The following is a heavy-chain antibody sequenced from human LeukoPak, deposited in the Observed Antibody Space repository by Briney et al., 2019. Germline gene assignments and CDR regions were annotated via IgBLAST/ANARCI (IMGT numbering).Heavy chain of an antibody. CDR2: ISGSGGST. J-gene: IGHJ4*02. CDR3: AKDDYYDTYY. V-gene: IGHV3-23*01. CDR1: GITLSNYG. D-gene: IGHD3-22*01. Sequence: LPGGSLRLSCAVSGITLSNYGMNWVRQAPGKGLEWVSAISGSGGSTYYADSVKGRFTISRDNSKNTLYLQMNSLRAEDTAVYYCAKDDYYDTYYWGQGTLVTVSS.